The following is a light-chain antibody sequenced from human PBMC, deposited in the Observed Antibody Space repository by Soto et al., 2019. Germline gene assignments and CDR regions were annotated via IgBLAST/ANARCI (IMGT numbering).Light chain of an antibody. CDR2: KAS. V-gene: IGKV1-5*03. CDR1: QSISSY. J-gene: IGKJ1*01. CDR3: QQYYSFPWT. Sequence: DIQMTHSPSSLSACVVDRVTISCRASQSISSYLNWYQQKPGKAPKLLIYKASTLKSGVPSRFSGSGSGTEFTLTISSLQPEDFATYYCQQYYSFPWTFGQGTKVDIK.